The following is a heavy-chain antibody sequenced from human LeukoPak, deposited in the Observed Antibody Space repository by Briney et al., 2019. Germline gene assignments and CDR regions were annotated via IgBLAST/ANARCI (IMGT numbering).Heavy chain of an antibody. CDR1: GGSFSGYY. CDR3: ARRLRYYGSGSYFFDY. V-gene: IGHV4-34*01. Sequence: SETLSLTCAVYGGSFSGYYWSWIRQPPGKGLEWIGEINHSGSTNYNPALKSRVTISVDTSKNQFSLKLSSVTAADTAVYYCARRLRYYGSGSYFFDYWGQGTLVTVSS. D-gene: IGHD3-10*01. CDR2: INHSGST. J-gene: IGHJ4*02.